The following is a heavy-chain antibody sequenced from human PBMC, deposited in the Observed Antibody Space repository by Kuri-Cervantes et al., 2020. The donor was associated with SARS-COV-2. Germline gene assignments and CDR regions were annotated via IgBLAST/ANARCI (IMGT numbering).Heavy chain of an antibody. J-gene: IGHJ4*02. CDR2: IDGGSYSI. V-gene: IGHV3-23*01. Sequence: GESLKISCAASGFTFSGYAVSWVRQAPGKGLEWVSSIDGGSYSIFYADSVKGRFTISRDNSKNTLYLQMNSLTAEDTALYFCAKDLISASYFGSGSPDYWGQGTLVTVSS. CDR3: AKDLISASYFGSGSPDY. CDR1: GFTFSGYA. D-gene: IGHD3-10*01.